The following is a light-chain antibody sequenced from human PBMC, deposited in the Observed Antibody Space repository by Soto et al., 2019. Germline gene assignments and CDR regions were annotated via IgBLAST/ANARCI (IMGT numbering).Light chain of an antibody. CDR2: DNN. CDR1: SSNIGNNY. J-gene: IGLJ2*01. Sequence: QSVLTQSPSVSAAPGQKVTISCSGSSSNIGNNYVSWYQQLPGTAPKLLIYDNNKRPSGIPDRFSGSKSGTSGTLDINGLQTGDEGDYYCATWDGSLPGEVFGGGTKLTVL. V-gene: IGLV1-51*01. CDR3: ATWDGSLPGEV.